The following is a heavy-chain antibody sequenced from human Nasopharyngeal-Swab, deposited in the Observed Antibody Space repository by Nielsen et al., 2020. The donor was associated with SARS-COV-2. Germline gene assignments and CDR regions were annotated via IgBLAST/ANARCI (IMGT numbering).Heavy chain of an antibody. CDR1: GGSISSYY. CDR2: IYYSGST. J-gene: IGHJ4*02. V-gene: IGHV4-59*13. D-gene: IGHD5-12*01. CDR3: ATPGRGYSGYDYVFNN. Sequence: SETLSLTCTVSGGSISSYYWSWIRQPPGKGLEWIGYIYYSGSTNYNPSLKSRVTISVDTSKNQFSLKLSSVTAADTAVYYCATPGRGYSGYDYVFNNWGQGTLVTVSS.